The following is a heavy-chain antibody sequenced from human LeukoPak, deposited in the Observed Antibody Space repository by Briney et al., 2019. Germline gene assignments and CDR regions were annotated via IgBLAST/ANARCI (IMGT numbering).Heavy chain of an antibody. CDR2: IIPMFGTR. D-gene: IGHD2/OR15-2a*01. Sequence: SVKVSCKAPGGTFSRYAIDWVRQAPGQGLEWMGGIIPMFGTRKYAQKFQGRVTITVDMSTTTAYLELNSLRSDDTAVYYCARGADWQVLEYYYYYMDVWGSGTTVTVSS. CDR1: GGTFSRYA. V-gene: IGHV1-69*06. CDR3: ARGADWQVLEYYYYYMDV. J-gene: IGHJ6*03.